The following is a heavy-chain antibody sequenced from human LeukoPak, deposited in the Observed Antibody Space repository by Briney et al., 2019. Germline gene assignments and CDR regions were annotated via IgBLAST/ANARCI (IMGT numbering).Heavy chain of an antibody. CDR2: INHSGST. Sequence: SETLSLTCAVYGGSFSGYYWSWIRQPPGKGLEWIGEINHSGSTNYNPSLKSRVTISVDTSKNQFSLQLSSVTAADTAVYYCARESFPLYYFDYWGQETLVTVSS. CDR3: ARESFPLYYFDY. D-gene: IGHD1-26*01. CDR1: GGSFSGYY. J-gene: IGHJ4*02. V-gene: IGHV4-34*01.